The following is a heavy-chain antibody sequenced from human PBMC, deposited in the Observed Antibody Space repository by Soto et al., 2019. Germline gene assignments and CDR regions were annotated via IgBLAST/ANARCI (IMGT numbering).Heavy chain of an antibody. V-gene: IGHV4-31*03. D-gene: IGHD3-3*02. CDR3: ARELRHFSKIVDY. CDR1: GGSISSGGYY. J-gene: IGHJ4*02. CDR2: IYYSGST. Sequence: PSETLSLTCTVAGGSISSGGYYWSWIRQHPGKGLEWIGYIYYSGSTYYNPSLKSRVTISVDTSKNQFSLKLSSVTAADTAVYYCARELRHFSKIVDYWGQGTLVTVSS.